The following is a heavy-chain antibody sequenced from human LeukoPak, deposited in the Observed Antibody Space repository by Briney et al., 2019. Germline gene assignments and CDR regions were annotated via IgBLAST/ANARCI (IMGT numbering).Heavy chain of an antibody. J-gene: IGHJ6*03. CDR2: ISSSGSTI. CDR3: MSAAAGTSYYYYMDV. Sequence: GGSLRLSCAASGFTFSSYDMHWVRQAPGKGLEWVSYISSSGSTIYYADSVKGRFTISRDNAKNSLYLQMNSLRAEDTAVYYCMSAAAGTSYYYYMDVWGKGTTVTVSS. V-gene: IGHV3-48*04. CDR1: GFTFSSYD. D-gene: IGHD6-13*01.